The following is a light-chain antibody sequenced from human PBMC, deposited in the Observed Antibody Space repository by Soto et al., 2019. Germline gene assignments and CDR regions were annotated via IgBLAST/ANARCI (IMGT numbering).Light chain of an antibody. CDR3: QQYGNSPIT. Sequence: EIVLTHSPATLSLSRGERATLSFRASERIYSAYLGWYQQKPGQAPRLLIYGTSSRATGIPDRFSGSGSGTDFTLTISRLEPEDFAVYYCQQYGNSPITFGQGTRLEI. CDR1: ERIYSAY. CDR2: GTS. J-gene: IGKJ5*01. V-gene: IGKV3-20*01.